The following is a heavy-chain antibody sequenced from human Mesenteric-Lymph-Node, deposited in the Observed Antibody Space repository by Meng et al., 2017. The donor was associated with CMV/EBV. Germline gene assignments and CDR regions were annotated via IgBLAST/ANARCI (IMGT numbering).Heavy chain of an antibody. CDR3: ARHQRWLKSEGGFNY. Sequence: QVQLHQWGAGLLKPSETLSLPCAVDGGSFSGYDWSWIRQPPGKGLEWIGEINHSGSTNYNPSLKSRVTISVDTSKNQFSLKLSSVTAADTAVYYCARHQRWLKSEGGFNYWGQGTLVTVSS. D-gene: IGHD4-23*01. J-gene: IGHJ4*02. CDR1: GGSFSGYD. CDR2: INHSGST. V-gene: IGHV4-34*01.